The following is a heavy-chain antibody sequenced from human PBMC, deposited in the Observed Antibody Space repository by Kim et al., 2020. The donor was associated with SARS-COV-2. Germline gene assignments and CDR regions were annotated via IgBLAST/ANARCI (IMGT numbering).Heavy chain of an antibody. CDR1: GFTFSSYW. Sequence: GGSLRLSCAASGFTFSSYWMHWVRQAPGKGLVWVSRINSDGSSTSYADSVKGRFTISRDNAKNTLYLQMNSLRAEDTAVYYCARAHLYYDILIGYYGDSLFDYWGQGTLVTVSS. J-gene: IGHJ4*02. CDR3: ARAHLYYDILIGYYGDSLFDY. D-gene: IGHD3-9*01. CDR2: INSDGSST. V-gene: IGHV3-74*01.